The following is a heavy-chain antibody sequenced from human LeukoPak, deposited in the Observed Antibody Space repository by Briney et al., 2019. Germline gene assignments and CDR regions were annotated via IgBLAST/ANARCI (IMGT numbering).Heavy chain of an antibody. D-gene: IGHD6-19*01. Sequence: GGSLRLSCAASGFTFSSYTMHWVRQAPGKGLEWVAVLPYDERNKYYADSVKGRFTISRDNSKNTLYLQMNSLRAEDTAVYFCAREDYSGWPDYWGQGTLVTVSS. CDR1: GFTFSSYT. CDR2: LPYDERNK. CDR3: AREDYSGWPDY. J-gene: IGHJ4*02. V-gene: IGHV3-30*04.